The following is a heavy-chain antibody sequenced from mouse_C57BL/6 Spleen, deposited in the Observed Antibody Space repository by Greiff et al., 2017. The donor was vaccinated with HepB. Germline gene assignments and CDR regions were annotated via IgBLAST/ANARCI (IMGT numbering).Heavy chain of an antibody. D-gene: IGHD4-1*01. J-gene: IGHJ4*01. CDR3: ANPELGHAMDY. V-gene: IGHV5-17*01. CDR1: GFTFSDYG. CDR2: ISSGSSTI. Sequence: EVKLVESGGGLVKPGGSLKLSCAASGFTFSDYGMHWARQAPEKGLEWVAYISSGSSTIYYADTVKGRFTISRDNAKNTLFLQMTSLRSEDTAMYYCANPELGHAMDYWGQGTSVTVSS.